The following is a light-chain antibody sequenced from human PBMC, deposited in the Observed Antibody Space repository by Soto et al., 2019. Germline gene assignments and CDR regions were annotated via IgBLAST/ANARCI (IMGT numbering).Light chain of an antibody. V-gene: IGKV1-9*01. Sequence: DIQLTQSPSFLSAPVGDRVTITCRASQGISSYLAWYQQKPGKAPKLLIFAASTLQNGVPSRFSGSGSGTEFTLTISSLQPEDFATYYCLHLNSYSPDTFGPGTKVDIK. CDR2: AAS. CDR3: LHLNSYSPDT. CDR1: QGISSY. J-gene: IGKJ3*01.